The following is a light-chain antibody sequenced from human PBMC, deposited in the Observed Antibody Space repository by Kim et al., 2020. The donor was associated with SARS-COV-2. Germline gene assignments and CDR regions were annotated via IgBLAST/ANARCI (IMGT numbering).Light chain of an antibody. V-gene: IGLV3-1*01. Sequence: SYELSQPPSVSVSPGQTASITCSGDKLGDKYACWFQQKPGQSPVMVIYQDTKRPSGIPERFSGSNSGTTATLTISGTQALDEADYYCQTWDNSVVVFGGGTQLTVL. CDR2: QDT. CDR1: KLGDKY. CDR3: QTWDNSVVV. J-gene: IGLJ2*01.